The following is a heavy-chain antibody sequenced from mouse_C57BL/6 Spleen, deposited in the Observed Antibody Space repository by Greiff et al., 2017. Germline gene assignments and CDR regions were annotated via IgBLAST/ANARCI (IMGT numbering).Heavy chain of an antibody. CDR3: PRRTVVAYYFGC. D-gene: IGHD1-1*01. CDR2: INPSNGGT. Sequence: VQLQQSGTELVKPGASVKLSCKASGYTFTSYWMHWVKQRPGQGLEWIGNINPSNGGTNYNEKFKGKATLTVDKSSSTAYMQLSSLSSEDSAVYCCPRRTVVAYYFGCWGQSPTLTVSS. CDR1: GYTFTSYW. V-gene: IGHV1-53*01. J-gene: IGHJ2*01.